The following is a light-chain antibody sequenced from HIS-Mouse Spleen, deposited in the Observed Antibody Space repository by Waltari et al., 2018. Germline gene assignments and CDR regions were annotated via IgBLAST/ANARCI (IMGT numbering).Light chain of an antibody. CDR3: AAWDDSLSGYV. V-gene: IGLV1-47*01. CDR1: SSNIGSTS. J-gene: IGLJ1*01. Sequence: QSVLTQPPSASGTPGQRVTISCSGSSSNIGSTSVYWYQQLPGTAPKPLIYRNNQRPSGVPDRFSGSKSGTSASLAISGLRSEDEADYYCAAWDDSLSGYVFGTGTKVTVL. CDR2: RNN.